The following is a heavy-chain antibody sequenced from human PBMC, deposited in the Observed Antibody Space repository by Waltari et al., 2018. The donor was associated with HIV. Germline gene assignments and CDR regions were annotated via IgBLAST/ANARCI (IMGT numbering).Heavy chain of an antibody. CDR3: ARHYTILGVVNWFDP. CDR2: ISYSGTT. D-gene: IGHD3-3*01. CDR1: GGSISSTYY. Sequence: QLQLQESGPGLVKPSETLSLTCNVSGGSISSTYYWGWIRQSPGKGLEWIGSISYSGTTYSKPSLKSRVAISVDTSKNQFSLKLTSVTAADTAFYYCARHYTILGVVNWFDPWGQGTLVTVSS. V-gene: IGHV4-39*01. J-gene: IGHJ5*02.